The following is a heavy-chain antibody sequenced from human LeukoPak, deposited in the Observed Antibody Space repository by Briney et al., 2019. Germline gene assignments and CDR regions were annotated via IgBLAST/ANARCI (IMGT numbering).Heavy chain of an antibody. V-gene: IGHV3-53*01. D-gene: IGHD7-27*01. CDR3: ARDSWGFDS. CDR2: IYSGGST. CDR1: GFTVSSNY. J-gene: IGHJ4*02. Sequence: GGSLRLSFAASGFTVSSNYMSWVRQAPGKGVEWVSVIYSGGSTYYADSVKGRFTISRDNSKNTLSPQMTSLRAEDTAVYYCARDSWGFDSWGQGTLVPVSS.